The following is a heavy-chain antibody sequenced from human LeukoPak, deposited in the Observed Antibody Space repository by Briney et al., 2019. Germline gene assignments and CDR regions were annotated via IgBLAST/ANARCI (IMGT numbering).Heavy chain of an antibody. D-gene: IGHD3-22*01. J-gene: IGHJ3*02. CDR3: ARGNYYDSSGYRGAFDI. CDR1: GYTFTSYG. V-gene: IGHV1-18*01. CDR2: ISAYNGNT. Sequence: VASVKVSCKASGYTFTSYGISWVRQAPGQGLEWMGWISAYNGNTNYAQKLQGRVTMTTDTSTSTAYMELRSLRSDDTAVYYCARGNYYDSSGYRGAFDIWGQGTMVTVSS.